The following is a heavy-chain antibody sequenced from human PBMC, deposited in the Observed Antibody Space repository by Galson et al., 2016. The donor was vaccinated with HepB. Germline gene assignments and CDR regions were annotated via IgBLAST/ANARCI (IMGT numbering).Heavy chain of an antibody. J-gene: IGHJ3*02. V-gene: IGHV3-7*01. CDR3: VSGYTSGI. Sequence: SLRLSCAASGFSFSAYWMTWVRQAPGKGLEWVAGTNENGSGKNYVDSVKGRSTISRDNAKNSLFLQMDSLRVEDTGVYYCVSGYTSGIWGQGTVVTVSP. CDR1: GFSFSAYW. D-gene: IGHD6-19*01. CDR2: TNENGSGK.